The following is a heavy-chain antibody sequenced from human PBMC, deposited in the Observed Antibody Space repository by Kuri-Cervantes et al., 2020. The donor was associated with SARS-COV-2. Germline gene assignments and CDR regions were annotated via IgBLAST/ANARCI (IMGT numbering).Heavy chain of an antibody. D-gene: IGHD2-2*02. CDR1: GGPISSHY. V-gene: IGHV4-59*11. CDR2: IYYSGST. J-gene: IGHJ3*02. Sequence: GSLRPPFTVSGGPISSHYWSWIRQPPGKGLEWIGYIYYSGSTNYNLSLKSRVTISVDTSKNQFSLNLSSVTAADTAVYYCARVGGYCSSTSCYNHAFDIWGQGTMVTVSS. CDR3: ARVGGYCSSTSCYNHAFDI.